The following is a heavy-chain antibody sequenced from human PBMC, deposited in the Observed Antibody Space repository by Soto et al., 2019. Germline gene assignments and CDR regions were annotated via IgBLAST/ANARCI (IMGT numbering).Heavy chain of an antibody. CDR1: GGSFSGYY. V-gene: IGHV4-34*01. J-gene: IGHJ4*02. CDR3: ARVDDY. CDR2: INHRGST. Sequence: QVQLPQWGAGLLKPSETLSLTCAVYGGSFSGYYWSWLRRSPGKGLEWIGEINHRGSTKYNPSLKSRVSISVDTSKNQFSLKLTSVTAADTAIYYCARVDDYWGQGTLVTVSS.